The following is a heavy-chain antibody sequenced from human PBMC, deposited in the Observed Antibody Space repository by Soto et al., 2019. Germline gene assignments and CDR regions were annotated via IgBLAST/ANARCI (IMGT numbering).Heavy chain of an antibody. J-gene: IGHJ6*02. CDR1: GFTFSSYW. V-gene: IGHV3-74*01. CDR2: INSDESTT. Sequence: EVQLVESGGGLVQPGGSLSLSCAASGFTFSSYWMHWVRQAPGQGLVWVSRINSDESTTNYADSVKGRFTSSRDNAMNTLYLQMNSLRAADTAVYYCARGVRNYYGVDVWGQGNTVTVSS. CDR3: ARGVRNYYGVDV.